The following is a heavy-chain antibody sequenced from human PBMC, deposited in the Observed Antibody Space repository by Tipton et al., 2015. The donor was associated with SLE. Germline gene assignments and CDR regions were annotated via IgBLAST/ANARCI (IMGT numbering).Heavy chain of an antibody. CDR1: GGSIGSYY. CDR3: ARNPITMVRGVIPGVFDI. CDR2: IYTSGST. Sequence: GLVKPSETLSLTCNVSGGSIGSYYWNCLRQPAGKGLEWIGRIYTSGSTNYNPSLKSRVTMSVDTSKNQFSLKLSSVTAADTAVYYCARNPITMVRGVIPGVFDIWGQGTMVTVSS. D-gene: IGHD3-10*01. J-gene: IGHJ3*02. V-gene: IGHV4-4*07.